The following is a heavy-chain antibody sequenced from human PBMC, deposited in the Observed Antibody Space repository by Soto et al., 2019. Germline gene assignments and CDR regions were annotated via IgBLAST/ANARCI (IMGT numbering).Heavy chain of an antibody. J-gene: IGHJ4*02. CDR3: RIAARPRDGFDY. D-gene: IGHD6-6*01. CDR1: GFTFSSYA. CDR2: ISGSGGST. V-gene: IGHV3-23*01. Sequence: GGSLRLSCAASGFTFSSYAMSWVRQAPGKGLEWVSAISGSGGSTYYADSVKGRFTISRDNSKNTLYLQINSLRAEDTAVYYCRIAARPRDGFDYWGQGTLVTVSS.